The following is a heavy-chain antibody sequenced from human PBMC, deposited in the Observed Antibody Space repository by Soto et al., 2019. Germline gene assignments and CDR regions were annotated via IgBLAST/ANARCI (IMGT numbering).Heavy chain of an antibody. D-gene: IGHD2-15*01. CDR1: GFTFSSYW. CDR2: IKQDGSEK. V-gene: IGHV3-7*01. J-gene: IGHJ3*02. Sequence: GGPLRLSCAASGFTFSSYWMSWVRQAPGKGLEWVANIKQDGSEKYYVDSVKGRFTISRDNAKNSLYLQMNSLRAEDTAVYYCARVGVIAAIIDAFDIWGQGTMVTVSS. CDR3: ARVGVIAAIIDAFDI.